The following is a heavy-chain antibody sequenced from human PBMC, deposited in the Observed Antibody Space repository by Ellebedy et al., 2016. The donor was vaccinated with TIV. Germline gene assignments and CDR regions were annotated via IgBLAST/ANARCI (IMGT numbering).Heavy chain of an antibody. CDR3: ARELPDIVATIRVGYGMDV. Sequence: GESLKISCAASGFTFSSYAMHWVRQSPVKGLEWVAVTWADGHNTYYADSVKGRFTISRDNAKNTLYLQLNSLRAEDTAVYYCARELPDIVATIRVGYGMDVWGQGTTVTVSS. J-gene: IGHJ6*02. D-gene: IGHD5-12*01. V-gene: IGHV3-33*08. CDR1: GFTFSSYA. CDR2: TWADGHNT.